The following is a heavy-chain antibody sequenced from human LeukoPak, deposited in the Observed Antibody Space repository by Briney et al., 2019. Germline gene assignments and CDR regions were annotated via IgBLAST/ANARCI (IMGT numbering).Heavy chain of an antibody. D-gene: IGHD3-22*01. V-gene: IGHV3-23*01. J-gene: IGHJ6*02. CDR3: AKDYYYDSSGYYPYYYYGMDV. CDR2: VSGSGGIT. Sequence: GGSLRLSCAASRFTFSSYAMSWVRQAPGKGLEWVSTVSGSGGITYYADSVKGRFTISRDNSKNTLYLQMNSLRAEDTAVYYCAKDYYYDSSGYYPYYYYGMDVWGQGTTVTVSS. CDR1: RFTFSSYA.